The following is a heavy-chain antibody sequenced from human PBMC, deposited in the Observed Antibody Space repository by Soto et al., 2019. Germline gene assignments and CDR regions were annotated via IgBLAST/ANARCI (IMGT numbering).Heavy chain of an antibody. CDR1: GGSFSGYY. CDR2: INHSGST. V-gene: IGHV4-34*01. D-gene: IGHD2-15*01. Sequence: PSETLSLTCAVYGGSFSGYYWSWIRQPPGKGLEWIGEINHSGSTNYNPSLKSRVTISVDTSKNQFSLKLSSVTAADTAVYYCARLGGRLAANIRPKPPTQDQFDYWGQGTLVTVSS. CDR3: ARLGGRLAANIRPKPPTQDQFDY. J-gene: IGHJ4*02.